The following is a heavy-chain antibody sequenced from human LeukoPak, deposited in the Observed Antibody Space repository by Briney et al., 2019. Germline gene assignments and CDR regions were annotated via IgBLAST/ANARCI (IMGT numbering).Heavy chain of an antibody. V-gene: IGHV3-21*01. D-gene: IGHD3-16*02. J-gene: IGHJ4*02. CDR2: ISSSSSYI. CDR1: GFTFSSYS. Sequence: GGSLRLSCAASGFTFSSYSMNWVRQAPGKGLEWVSSISSSSSYIYYADSVKGRFTISRDNAKNSLYLRMNSLRAEDTAVYYCARDEDYVWGSYRLDYWGQGTLVTVSS. CDR3: ARDEDYVWGSYRLDY.